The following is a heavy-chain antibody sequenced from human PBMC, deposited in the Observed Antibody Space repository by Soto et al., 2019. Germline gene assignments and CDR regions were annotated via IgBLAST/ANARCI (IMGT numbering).Heavy chain of an antibody. J-gene: IGHJ3*02. CDR1: GFTFSDYY. Sequence: GGSLRLSCVTSGFTFSDYYMGWVRQAPGKGLELVSYISGSGSYTLYADSVKGRFTVSRDNANNSLSLLMSSLRGEDTAIYYCVRDSSPSYAGTKEFGAFDIWGLGTVVTVSS. CDR2: ISGSGSYT. V-gene: IGHV3-11*06. CDR3: VRDSSPSYAGTKEFGAFDI. D-gene: IGHD6-13*01.